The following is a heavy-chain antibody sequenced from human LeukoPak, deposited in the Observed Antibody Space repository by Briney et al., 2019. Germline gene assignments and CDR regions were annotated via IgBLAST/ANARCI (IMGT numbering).Heavy chain of an antibody. J-gene: IGHJ4*02. V-gene: IGHV4-59*01. Sequence: SETLSLTCTVSGGSSSSYYWSWIRQPPGKGLEWIGYIYYSGSTNYNPSLKSRVTISVDTSKNQFSLKLSSVTAADTAVYYCARQSITDFDYWGQGTLVTVSS. CDR2: IYYSGST. CDR3: ARQSITDFDY. CDR1: GGSSSSYY. D-gene: IGHD1-14*01.